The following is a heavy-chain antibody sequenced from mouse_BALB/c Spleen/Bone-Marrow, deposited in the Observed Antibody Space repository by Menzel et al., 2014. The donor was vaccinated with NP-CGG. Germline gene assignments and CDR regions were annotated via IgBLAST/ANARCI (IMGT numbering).Heavy chain of an antibody. CDR3: ARLYYYGNFAY. CDR2: INPDSSTI. CDR1: GFDFSRYW. Sequence: EVKLMESGGGLVQPGGSLKLSCAASGFDFSRYWMSWVRQAPGKGLKWIGEINPDSSTINYTPSLRDKFIISRDNAKNTLYLQMSKVRSEDTALYYCARLYYYGNFAYWGQGTTLTVSS. D-gene: IGHD1-1*01. J-gene: IGHJ2*01. V-gene: IGHV4-1*02.